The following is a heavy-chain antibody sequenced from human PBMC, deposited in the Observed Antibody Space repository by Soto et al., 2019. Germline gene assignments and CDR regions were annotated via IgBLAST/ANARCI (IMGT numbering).Heavy chain of an antibody. CDR3: ARLPSSSGRDQFYY. V-gene: IGHV3-30-3*01. D-gene: IGHD5-12*01. CDR2: ISYDGSNK. J-gene: IGHJ4*02. Sequence: PGGSLRLSCAASGFTFSSYAMHWVRQAPGKGLEWVAVISYDGSNKYYADSVKGRFTISRDNSKNTLYLQMNSLRAEDTAVYYCARLPSSSGRDQFYYWGQRSLDTVSA. CDR1: GFTFSSYA.